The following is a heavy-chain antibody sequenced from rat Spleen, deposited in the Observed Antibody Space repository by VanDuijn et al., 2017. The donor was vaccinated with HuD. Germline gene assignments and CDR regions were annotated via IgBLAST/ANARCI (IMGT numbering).Heavy chain of an antibody. J-gene: IGHJ2*01. V-gene: IGHV5-31*01. Sequence: EVQLVESGGGLVQPGRSLKLSCVASGFTFNNYWMSWIRQAPGKGLEWVASITNTGGSIYYPDSVKGRFTISRDNAQNTLYLQMNSLRSEDTATYYCAKDPILRPWGYFDYWGQGVMVTVSS. CDR3: AKDPILRPWGYFDY. CDR1: GFTFNNYW. D-gene: IGHD1-6*01. CDR2: ITNTGGSI.